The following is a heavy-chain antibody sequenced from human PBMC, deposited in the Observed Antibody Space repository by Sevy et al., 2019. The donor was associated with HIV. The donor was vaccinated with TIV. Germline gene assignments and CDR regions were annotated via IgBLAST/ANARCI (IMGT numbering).Heavy chain of an antibody. CDR1: GYSLSGLA. V-gene: IGHV1-24*01. CDR3: ATTNDYYDSSGYPFDY. D-gene: IGHD3-22*01. J-gene: IGHJ4*02. CDR2: FDPEDGET. Sequence: ASVKVSCKVSGYSLSGLAMHWVRQAPGKGLEWMGTFDPEDGETFYAQKFQVRFTVTEDTSTDTAYMELKSLRYEDTAVYYCATTNDYYDSSGYPFDYWGQGTLVTVSS.